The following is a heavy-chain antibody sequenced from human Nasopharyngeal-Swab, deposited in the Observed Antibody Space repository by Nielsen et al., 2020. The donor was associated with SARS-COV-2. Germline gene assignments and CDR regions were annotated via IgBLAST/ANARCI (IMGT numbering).Heavy chain of an antibody. CDR3: ARDGLDYDFWSAYFMDV. D-gene: IGHD3-3*01. V-gene: IGHV3-21*01. Sequence: GGSLRLSCAASGFTFSNYNFNWVRQAPGKGLEWVSSISSSSSYIYYADSVKGRFTISRDNAKNSLYLQMNSLRAEDTAVYYCARDGLDYDFWSAYFMDVWGQGTTVTVSS. CDR2: ISSSSSYI. J-gene: IGHJ6*02. CDR1: GFTFSNYN.